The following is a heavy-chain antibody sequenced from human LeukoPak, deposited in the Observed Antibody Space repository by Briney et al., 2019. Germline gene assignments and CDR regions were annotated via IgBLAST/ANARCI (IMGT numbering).Heavy chain of an antibody. J-gene: IGHJ4*02. CDR3: ARHFVSVAGTRFDY. Sequence: SETLSLTCTVSGGSISSYYWSWIRQPAGKGLEWIGRIYTSGSTNYNPSLKSRVTMSVDTSKNQFSLKLSSVTAADTAVYYCARHFVSVAGTRFDYWGQGTLVTVSS. CDR2: IYTSGST. CDR1: GGSISSYY. V-gene: IGHV4-4*07. D-gene: IGHD6-19*01.